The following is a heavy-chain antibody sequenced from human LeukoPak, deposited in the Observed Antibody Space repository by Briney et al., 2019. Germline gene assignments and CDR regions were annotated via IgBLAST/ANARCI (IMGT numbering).Heavy chain of an antibody. Sequence: GGSLRLYCAACGFTFSSYAMTWVRQAPGKGLEWVSVINGGGGSTFYADSVKGRFTISRDNSKNTLYLQMNSLRAEDTAVYYCAKEGGKSSSSCYYFDHWGQGSLVTVS. CDR2: INGGGGST. D-gene: IGHD2-2*01. V-gene: IGHV3-23*01. CDR3: AKEGGKSSSSCYYFDH. CDR1: GFTFSSYA. J-gene: IGHJ4*02.